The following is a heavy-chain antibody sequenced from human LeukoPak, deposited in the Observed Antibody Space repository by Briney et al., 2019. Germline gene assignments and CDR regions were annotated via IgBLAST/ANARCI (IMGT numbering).Heavy chain of an antibody. CDR1: GGTFSSYA. J-gene: IGHJ4*02. D-gene: IGHD3-22*01. CDR2: IIPIFGTA. V-gene: IGHV1-69*13. Sequence: GASVKVSCKASGGTFSSYAISWVRQAPGQGLEWMGGIIPIFGTANYAQKFQGRATITADESTSTAYMELSSLRSEDTAVYYCARETRYYYDSSGTFDYWGQGTLVTVSS. CDR3: ARETRYYYDSSGTFDY.